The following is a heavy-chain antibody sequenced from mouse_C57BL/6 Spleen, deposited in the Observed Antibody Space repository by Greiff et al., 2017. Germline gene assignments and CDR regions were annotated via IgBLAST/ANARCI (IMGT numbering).Heavy chain of an antibody. V-gene: IGHV1-55*01. CDR2: IYPGSGST. Sequence: VPLQQPGAELVKPGASVKMSCKASGYTFTSYWITWVKQRPGQGLEWIGDIYPGSGSTNYNEKFKSKATLTVDTSSSTAYMQLSSLTSEDSAVYYCAREKTGNYVYFDYWGQGTTLTVSS. CDR1: GYTFTSYW. D-gene: IGHD2-1*01. J-gene: IGHJ2*01. CDR3: AREKTGNYVYFDY.